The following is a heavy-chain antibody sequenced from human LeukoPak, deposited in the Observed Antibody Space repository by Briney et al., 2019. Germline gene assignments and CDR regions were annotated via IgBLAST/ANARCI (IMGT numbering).Heavy chain of an antibody. J-gene: IGHJ5*02. CDR1: GGSISSYY. CDR2: IYYSGST. V-gene: IGHV4-59*01. D-gene: IGHD1-26*01. Sequence: PSETLSLTCTVSGGSISSYYWSWIRQPPGKGLECIGYIYYSGSTNYNPSLKSRVTISVDTSKNQFSLKLSSVTAADTAVYYCARDCSGSSTGYNWFDPWGQGTLVTVSS. CDR3: ARDCSGSSTGYNWFDP.